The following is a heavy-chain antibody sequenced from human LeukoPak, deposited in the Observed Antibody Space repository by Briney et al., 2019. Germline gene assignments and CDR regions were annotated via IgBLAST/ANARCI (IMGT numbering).Heavy chain of an antibody. CDR2: INKDGSEK. CDR1: GFTFSNYW. J-gene: IGHJ4*02. V-gene: IGHV3-7*01. Sequence: GGSLRLSCAASGFTFSNYWMSWVRQAPGKGPEWAAHINKDGSEKYYVDSAKGRFTISRDNAKNSVYLQMDSLRVEDTAVYYCARDKVTYWGQGTLVTVSS. CDR3: ARDKVTY.